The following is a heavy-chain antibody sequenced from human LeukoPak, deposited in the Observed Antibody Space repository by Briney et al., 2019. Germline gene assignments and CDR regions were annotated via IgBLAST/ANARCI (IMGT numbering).Heavy chain of an antibody. Sequence: PSETLSLTCAVYGGSFSGYYWSWIRQPPGKGLEWIGEINHSGSTNYNPSLRSRVTISADTSKNQFSLNLSPVTAADTAVYYCARHVSSDLRIVVVASDWYFDLWGRGTLVTVSS. J-gene: IGHJ2*01. CDR3: ARHVSSDLRIVVVASDWYFDL. CDR1: GGSFSGYY. V-gene: IGHV4-34*01. D-gene: IGHD2-21*01. CDR2: INHSGST.